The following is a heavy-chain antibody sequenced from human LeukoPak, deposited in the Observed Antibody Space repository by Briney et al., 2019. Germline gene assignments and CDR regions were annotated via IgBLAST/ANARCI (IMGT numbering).Heavy chain of an antibody. CDR2: IYYSGST. Sequence: SETLSLTCTVSGGSISSDSYYWAWIRQPPGKGLEWIGYIYYSGSTYYNPSLKSRVTISVDTSKNQFSLKLSSVTAADTAVYYCARGRTYDSSGYSISMYYFDYWGQGTLVTVSS. V-gene: IGHV4-30-4*08. J-gene: IGHJ4*02. CDR3: ARGRTYDSSGYSISMYYFDY. CDR1: GGSISSDSYY. D-gene: IGHD3-22*01.